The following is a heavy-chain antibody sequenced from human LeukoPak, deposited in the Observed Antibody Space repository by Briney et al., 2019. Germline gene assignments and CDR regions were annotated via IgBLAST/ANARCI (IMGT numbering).Heavy chain of an antibody. CDR1: GFTFSSYA. V-gene: IGHV3-74*01. J-gene: IGHJ6*02. Sequence: GGSLRLSCAASGFTFSSYAMNWVRQAPGKGLVWVSRINSDGSSTSYADSVKGRFTISRDNAKNTLHLQMNSLRAEDTAVYYCASPCSSWTGHYYYYGMDVWGQGTTVTVSS. CDR3: ASPCSSWTGHYYYYGMDV. D-gene: IGHD6-13*01. CDR2: INSDGSST.